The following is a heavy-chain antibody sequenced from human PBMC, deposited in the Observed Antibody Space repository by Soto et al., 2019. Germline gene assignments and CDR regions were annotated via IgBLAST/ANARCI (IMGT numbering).Heavy chain of an antibody. CDR2: ISGSGGST. CDR3: AKDTIVATFHPFDY. V-gene: IGHV3-23*01. J-gene: IGHJ4*02. Sequence: GGSLRLSCAASGFTFSSYAMSWVRQAPGKGLEWVSAISGSGGSTYYADSVKGRFTISRDNSKNTLYLQMNGLRAEDTAVYYCAKDTIVATFHPFDYWGQGTLVTVSS. D-gene: IGHD5-12*01. CDR1: GFTFSSYA.